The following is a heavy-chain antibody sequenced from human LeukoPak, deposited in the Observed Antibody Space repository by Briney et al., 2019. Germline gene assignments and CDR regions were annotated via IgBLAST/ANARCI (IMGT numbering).Heavy chain of an antibody. Sequence: PSETLSLTCSVSGGSISRGGYYWSWLRQRPGTGLEWIGYIYYSGNTYYNPSLRSRVIISIDTSKNQFSLKMSSVTAADTAVYYCARTHVDDGYNYILEGFDFWGQGTLVTVSS. CDR3: ARTHVDDGYNYILEGFDF. CDR2: IYYSGNT. J-gene: IGHJ4*02. V-gene: IGHV4-31*03. CDR1: GGSISRGGYY. D-gene: IGHD5-24*01.